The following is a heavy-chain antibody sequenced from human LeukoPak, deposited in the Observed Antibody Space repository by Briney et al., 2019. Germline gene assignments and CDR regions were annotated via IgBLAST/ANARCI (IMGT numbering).Heavy chain of an antibody. CDR1: GGSISSSSYY. V-gene: IGHV4-39*07. CDR2: IYYSGST. CDR3: ASFYYGSGSYYGIDY. Sequence: SETLSLTCTISGGSISSSSYYWGWIRQPPGKGLEWIGSIYYSGSTYYNPSLKSRVTISVDTSKNQFSLKLSSVTAADTAVYYCASFYYGSGSYYGIDYWGQGTLVTVSS. J-gene: IGHJ4*02. D-gene: IGHD3-10*01.